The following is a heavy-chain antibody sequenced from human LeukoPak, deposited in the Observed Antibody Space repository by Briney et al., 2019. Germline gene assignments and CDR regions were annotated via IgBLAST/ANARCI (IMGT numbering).Heavy chain of an antibody. CDR3: ARDVSKGDGGY. V-gene: IGHV4-39*07. J-gene: IGHJ4*02. Sequence: PSETLSLTCTVSGGSISSSSYYWGWIRQPPGKGLEWIGSIYYSGSTYYNPSLKSRVTISVDTSKNQFSLKLSSVTAADTAVYYCARDVSKGDGGYWGQGTLVTVSS. CDR2: IYYSGST. D-gene: IGHD2-21*02. CDR1: GGSISSSSYY.